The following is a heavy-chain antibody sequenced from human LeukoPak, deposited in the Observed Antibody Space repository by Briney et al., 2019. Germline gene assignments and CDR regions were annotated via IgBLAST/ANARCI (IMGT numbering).Heavy chain of an antibody. J-gene: IGHJ5*02. Sequence: SETLSLTCTVSGGSISSYYWSWIRQPPGKGLEWIGYIYTSGSTNYNPSLKSRVTMSVDTSKNQFSLKLSSVTAADTAVYYCARHLGVVGATFDPWGQGTLVTVSS. CDR3: ARHLGVVGATFDP. CDR1: GGSISSYY. CDR2: IYTSGST. V-gene: IGHV4-4*09. D-gene: IGHD1-26*01.